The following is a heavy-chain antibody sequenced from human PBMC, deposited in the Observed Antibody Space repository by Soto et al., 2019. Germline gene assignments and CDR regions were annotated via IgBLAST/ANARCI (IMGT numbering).Heavy chain of an antibody. CDR2: INPRSDVT. D-gene: IGHD6-13*01. J-gene: IGHJ4*02. V-gene: IGHV1-2*02. Sequence: QVQLEQSGAEVKKPGASVKVSCKASGYTFTAYFLHWVRQVPGQGFEWMAWINPRSDVTNYAQKFQGRVTVTRDTAISTVYMELNNMTFNDTAVYYCVRGSAGGGADWVQGTRFFVSS. CDR3: VRGSAGGGAD. CDR1: GYTFTAYF.